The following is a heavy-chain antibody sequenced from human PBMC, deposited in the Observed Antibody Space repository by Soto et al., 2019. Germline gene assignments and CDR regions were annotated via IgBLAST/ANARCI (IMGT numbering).Heavy chain of an antibody. J-gene: IGHJ4*02. Sequence: GGSLRLSCAASGFTFDDYAMHWVRQAPGKGLEWVSGISWNSGSIGYADSVKGRFTISRDNAKNSLYLQMNSLRAEDTALYYCAKGGNTMVRGVNYFDYWGQGTLVTVSS. CDR2: ISWNSGSI. D-gene: IGHD3-10*01. CDR1: GFTFDDYA. CDR3: AKGGNTMVRGVNYFDY. V-gene: IGHV3-9*01.